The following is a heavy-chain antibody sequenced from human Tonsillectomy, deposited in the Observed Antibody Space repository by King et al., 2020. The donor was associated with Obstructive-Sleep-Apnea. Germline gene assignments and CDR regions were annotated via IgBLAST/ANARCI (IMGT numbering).Heavy chain of an antibody. CDR1: GFTFSNAW. Sequence: VQLVESGGGLVKPGGSLRLSCAASGFTFSNAWMSWVRQAPGKGLEWGGRIKSKTDGGTTDYAAPVKGRFTISRDDSKNTLYLQMNSLKTEDTAVYYCTTPPYDYVWGSYRRMYYFDYWGQGTLVTVSS. CDR3: TTPPYDYVWGSYRRMYYFDY. J-gene: IGHJ4*02. V-gene: IGHV3-15*01. CDR2: IKSKTDGGTT. D-gene: IGHD3-16*02.